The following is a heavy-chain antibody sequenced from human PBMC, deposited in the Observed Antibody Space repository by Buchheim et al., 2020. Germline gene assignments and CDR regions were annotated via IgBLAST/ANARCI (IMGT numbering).Heavy chain of an antibody. V-gene: IGHV3-30*18. D-gene: IGHD6-13*01. CDR1: GFTFSSYG. Sequence: QVQLVESGGGVVQPGRSLRLSCAASGFTFSSYGMHWVRQAPGKGLEWVAVISYDGSNKYYADSVKGRVTISRDNSKKTLYLQMNSLRAEDTAVYYCAKDSSQYSSSWDNDYWGQGTL. CDR3: AKDSSQYSSSWDNDY. CDR2: ISYDGSNK. J-gene: IGHJ4*02.